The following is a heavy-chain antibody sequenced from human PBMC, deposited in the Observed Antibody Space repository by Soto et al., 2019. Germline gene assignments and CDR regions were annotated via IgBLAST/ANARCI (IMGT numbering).Heavy chain of an antibody. D-gene: IGHD2-8*02. CDR3: ARDKITGLFDY. V-gene: IGHV4-34*01. CDR1: CGSFRGYY. CDR2: INHSGST. J-gene: IGHJ4*02. Sequence: QVQLQQLGAGLLKPSETLSLTFAVYCGSFRGYYWTWIRQPPGTGLEWIGEINHSGSTNYNPSLKSRVTISVDTSKNQFSLKLTSVTAADTAVYYCARDKITGLFDYWGQGTLVTVSS.